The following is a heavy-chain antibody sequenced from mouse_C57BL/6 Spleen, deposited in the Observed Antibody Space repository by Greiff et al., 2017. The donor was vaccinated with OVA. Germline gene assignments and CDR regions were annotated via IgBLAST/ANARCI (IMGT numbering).Heavy chain of an antibody. V-gene: IGHV5-6*01. CDR3: ASQTGDLYYVDY. J-gene: IGHJ2*01. CDR1: GFTFSSYG. Sequence: VQLKESGGDLVKPGGSLKLSCAASGFTFSSYGMSWVRQTPDKRLEWVATISSGGSYTYYPDSVKGRFTISRDNAKNTLYLQMSSLKSEDTAMYYCASQTGDLYYVDYWGQGTTLTVSS. CDR2: ISSGGSYT. D-gene: IGHD4-1*01.